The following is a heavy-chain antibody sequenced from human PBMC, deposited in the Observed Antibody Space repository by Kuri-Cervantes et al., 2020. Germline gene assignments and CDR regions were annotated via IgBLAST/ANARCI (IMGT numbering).Heavy chain of an antibody. D-gene: IGHD5-18*01. Sequence: ASVKVSCKASGYTFTGYYMHWVRQAPGQGLEWMGWINPNSGGTNYAQKFQGRVTMTRDTSISTAYMELSRLRSDDTAVYYCAREPPQEYSYGSANWFDPWGQGTLVTVSS. CDR3: AREPPQEYSYGSANWFDP. J-gene: IGHJ5*02. V-gene: IGHV1-2*02. CDR1: GYTFTGYY. CDR2: INPNSGGT.